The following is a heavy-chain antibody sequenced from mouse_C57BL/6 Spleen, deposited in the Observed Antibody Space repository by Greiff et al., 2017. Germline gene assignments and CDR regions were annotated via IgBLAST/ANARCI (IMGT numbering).Heavy chain of an antibody. CDR1: GFSLTSYA. CDR3: ARNGYDDYYAMDD. D-gene: IGHD2-2*01. CDR2: IWTGGGT. Sequence: VKVVESGPGLVAPSQSLSITCTVSGFSLTSYAISWVRQPPGKGLEWLGVIWTGGGTNYNSALKSRLSISKDNSKSQVFLKMNSLQTDDTARYYCARNGYDDYYAMDDWGQGTSVTVSS. J-gene: IGHJ4*01. V-gene: IGHV2-9-1*01.